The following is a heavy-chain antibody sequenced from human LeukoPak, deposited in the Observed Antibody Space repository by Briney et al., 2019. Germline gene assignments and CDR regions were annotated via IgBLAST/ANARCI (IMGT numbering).Heavy chain of an antibody. Sequence: GASVKVSCKASGGTFSSYAISWVRQAPGQGLEWMGRIIPILGIANYAQKFQGRVTITADKSTSTAYMELSSLRSEDTAVYYCATPRPPTYYDFWSGPMDVWGQGTTVTVSS. CDR3: ATPRPPTYYDFWSGPMDV. CDR2: IIPILGIA. D-gene: IGHD3-3*01. J-gene: IGHJ6*02. CDR1: GGTFSSYA. V-gene: IGHV1-69*04.